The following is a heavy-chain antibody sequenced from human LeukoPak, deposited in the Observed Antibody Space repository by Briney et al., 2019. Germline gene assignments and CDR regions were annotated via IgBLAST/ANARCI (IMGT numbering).Heavy chain of an antibody. V-gene: IGHV6-1*01. Sequence: SQTLSLTCAISGDSVSSNSAAWNWIRQSPSRGLEWLGRTHYRSKWYNDYAVSVKSRITIKPDTSKNQFSLQLNSVTPEDTAVHYCAREGGPLNWFDPWGQGTLVTVSS. J-gene: IGHJ5*02. CDR1: GDSVSSNSAA. CDR3: AREGGPLNWFDP. D-gene: IGHD1-26*01. CDR2: THYRSKWYN.